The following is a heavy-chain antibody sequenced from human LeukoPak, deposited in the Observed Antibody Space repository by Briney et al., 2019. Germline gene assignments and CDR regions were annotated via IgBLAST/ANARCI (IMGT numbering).Heavy chain of an antibody. CDR3: ARSATVGAYDY. D-gene: IGHD1-26*01. J-gene: IGHJ4*02. CDR1: GFTFSSYA. V-gene: IGHV3-30*04. CDR2: ISYDGSNK. Sequence: GGSLRLSCAGSGFTFSSYAMHWVRHAPGKGLEWVAVISYDGSNKYYADSVKGRFTISRDNSKNTLYLQMNSLRAEDTAVYYCARSATVGAYDYWGQGTLVTVSS.